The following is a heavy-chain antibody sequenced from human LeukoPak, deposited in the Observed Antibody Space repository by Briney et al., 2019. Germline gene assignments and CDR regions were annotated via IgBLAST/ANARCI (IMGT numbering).Heavy chain of an antibody. CDR1: GFTVSSNS. CDR2: VYSDGDT. CDR3: ARDVSLAARPAFDS. J-gene: IGHJ4*02. D-gene: IGHD6-6*01. V-gene: IGHV3-66*01. Sequence: PGGSLRLSCAASGFTVSSNSMSWVRQAPGKGLEWVSVVYSDGDTYYANSVRGRFTISRDNSKNTLYLQMNSLRAEDTAIYYCARDVSLAARPAFDSWGQGALVTVSS.